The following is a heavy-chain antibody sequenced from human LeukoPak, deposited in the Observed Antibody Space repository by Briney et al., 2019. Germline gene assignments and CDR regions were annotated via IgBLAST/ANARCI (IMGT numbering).Heavy chain of an antibody. Sequence: KASETLSLTCTVSGGSISSYYWSWIRQPPGKGLEWIGYIYYSGSTNYNPSLKSRVTISVDTSKNQFSLKLSSVTAAGTAVYYCARVIVIGGYYFDYWGQGTLVTVSS. CDR2: IYYSGST. CDR1: GGSISSYY. V-gene: IGHV4-59*01. CDR3: ARVIVIGGYYFDY. J-gene: IGHJ4*02. D-gene: IGHD3-16*02.